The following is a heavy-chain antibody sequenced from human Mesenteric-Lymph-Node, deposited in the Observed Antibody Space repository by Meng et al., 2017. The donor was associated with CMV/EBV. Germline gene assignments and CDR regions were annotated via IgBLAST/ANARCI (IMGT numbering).Heavy chain of an antibody. Sequence: ESLKISCTVSGGSIGSTSYYWGWIRQPPGEGLEWTGTIYYSGTTYYNPSLKSRVSISIETSKNQFSLKLSSVTAADTAVYYCATLRRYCASSSCFHWGYWGQGTLVTVSS. CDR2: IYYSGTT. CDR3: ATLRRYCASSSCFHWGY. CDR1: GGSIGSTSYY. V-gene: IGHV4-39*07. D-gene: IGHD2-15*01. J-gene: IGHJ4*02.